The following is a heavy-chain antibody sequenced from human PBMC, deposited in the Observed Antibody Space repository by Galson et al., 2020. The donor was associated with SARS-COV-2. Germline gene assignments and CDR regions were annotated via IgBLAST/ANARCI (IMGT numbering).Heavy chain of an antibody. CDR3: AKGPYDISGYHALVLDY. J-gene: IGHJ4*02. CDR2: ISCSGGST. CDR1: GFTFSSYA. Sequence: GGSLRLSCAASGFTFSSYAMSWVRQAPGKGLEWVSAISCSGGSTYYADSVKGRFTISRDNSKNTLYLQMNSLRADDTAVYYCAKGPYDISGYHALVLDYWGQGTLVTVSS. V-gene: IGHV3-23*01. D-gene: IGHD3-22*01.